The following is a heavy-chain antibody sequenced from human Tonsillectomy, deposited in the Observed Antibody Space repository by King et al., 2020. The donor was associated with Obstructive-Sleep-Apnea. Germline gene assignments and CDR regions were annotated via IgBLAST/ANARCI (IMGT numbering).Heavy chain of an antibody. V-gene: IGHV4-38-2*02. CDR3: ARDYYDSSGYSFH. CDR2: IYHSGST. CDR1: GYSISSGYY. D-gene: IGHD3-22*01. Sequence: QLQESGPGLVKPSETLSLICTVSGYSISSGYYWGWIRQPPGKGLEWTGSIYHSGSTYYNPSLKSRVTISVDTSKNQFSLKLSSVTAADTAVYFCARDYYDSSGYSFHWGQGTMVTVSS. J-gene: IGHJ3*01.